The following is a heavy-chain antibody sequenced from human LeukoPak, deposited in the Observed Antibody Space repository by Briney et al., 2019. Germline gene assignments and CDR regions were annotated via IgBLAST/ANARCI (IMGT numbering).Heavy chain of an antibody. J-gene: IGHJ3*02. Sequence: AGSLRLSCAASGFTFSSYEMNWVRQAPGKGLEWVSYISASDSSTYYADSVKGRFTISRDNAKNSLYLQMNSLRAEDTAVYYCARYGDSSVYYSADAFDIWGQGTMVTVPS. CDR3: ARYGDSSVYYSADAFDI. CDR2: ISASDSST. V-gene: IGHV3-48*03. CDR1: GFTFSSYE. D-gene: IGHD3-22*01.